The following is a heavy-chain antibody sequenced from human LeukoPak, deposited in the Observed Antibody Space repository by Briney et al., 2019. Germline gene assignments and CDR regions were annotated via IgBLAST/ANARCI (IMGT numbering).Heavy chain of an antibody. CDR2: IYYSGST. J-gene: IGHJ4*02. V-gene: IGHV4-59*01. D-gene: IGHD5-18*01. CDR1: GGSISSYY. CDR3: ARGYRYGYHYFDY. Sequence: PLETLSLTCTVSGGSISSYYWSWIRQPPGKGLEWIGYIYYSGSTNYNPSLKSRVTISTDTSKNQLSLNLSTVTAADSAVYYCARGYRYGYHYFDYWGQGTLVTVSS.